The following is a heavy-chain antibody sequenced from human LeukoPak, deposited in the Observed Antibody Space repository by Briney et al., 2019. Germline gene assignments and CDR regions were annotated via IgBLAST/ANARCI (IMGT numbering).Heavy chain of an antibody. J-gene: IGHJ6*03. Sequence: ASVKVSCKASGYTFTSYGISWVRQAPGQGLEWMGWISAYNGNTNYAQKLQGRVTMTTDTSTSTAYMELRSLRSDDTAVYYCARVRAPYYDFWSGYEGYMDVWDKGTTVTVSS. CDR1: GYTFTSYG. CDR3: ARVRAPYYDFWSGYEGYMDV. CDR2: ISAYNGNT. D-gene: IGHD3-3*01. V-gene: IGHV1-18*01.